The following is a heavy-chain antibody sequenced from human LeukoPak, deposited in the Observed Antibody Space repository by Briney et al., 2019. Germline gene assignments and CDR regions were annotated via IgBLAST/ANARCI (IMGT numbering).Heavy chain of an antibody. Sequence: GGSLRLSCTASGFTFSTYAMSWVRQAPGKGLEWVSAITDSGGNTYYAAPVKGRFTISRDNSKNTLYLQMNSLRAEDTAVYYCAKAYYYDSSGFFDYWGQGTLVTVSS. J-gene: IGHJ4*02. CDR1: GFTFSTYA. CDR2: ITDSGGNT. CDR3: AKAYYYDSSGFFDY. V-gene: IGHV3-23*01. D-gene: IGHD3-22*01.